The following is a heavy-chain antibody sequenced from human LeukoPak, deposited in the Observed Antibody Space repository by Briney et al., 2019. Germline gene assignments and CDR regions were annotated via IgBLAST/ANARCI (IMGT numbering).Heavy chain of an antibody. J-gene: IGHJ4*02. CDR1: GFTFSSYS. CDR3: ARELLGYCSSTSCPSDY. CDR2: ISSSSSYI. Sequence: GGSLRLSCAAFGFTFSSYSMNWVRQAPGKGLEWVSSISSSSSYIYYADSVKGRFTISRDNAKNSLYLQMNSLRAEDTAVYYCARELLGYCSSTSCPSDYWGQGTLVTVSS. V-gene: IGHV3-21*01. D-gene: IGHD2-2*01.